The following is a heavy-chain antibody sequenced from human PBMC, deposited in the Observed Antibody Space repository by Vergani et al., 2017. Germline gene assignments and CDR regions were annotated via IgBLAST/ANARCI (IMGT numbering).Heavy chain of an antibody. CDR1: GFTFNQYG. D-gene: IGHD2-2*01. CDR2: TWYDGSNK. J-gene: IGHJ6*03. CDR3: ARDGGYCSSTSCYYYYMDV. Sequence: QVQLVESGGGVVQPGRSLRLSCAASGFTFNQYGMHWVRQAPGKGLEWVAVTWYDGSNKYYADSVKGRFTISRDNSKNTLYLQMNSLRAEDTAVYYCARDGGYCSSTSCYYYYMDVWGKGTTVTVSS. V-gene: IGHV3-33*01.